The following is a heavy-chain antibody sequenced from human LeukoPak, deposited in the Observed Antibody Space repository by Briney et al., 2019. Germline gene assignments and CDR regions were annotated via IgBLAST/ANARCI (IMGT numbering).Heavy chain of an antibody. Sequence: SETLSLTCTVSGGSISSYYWSWIRQPAGKGLEWIGRIYTSGSTNYNPSLKSRVTMSVDTSKNQFSLKLSSVTAADTAVYYCASFYGSGSYSPAGWFDPWGQGTLVTVSS. J-gene: IGHJ5*02. CDR3: ASFYGSGSYSPAGWFDP. CDR1: GGSISSYY. CDR2: IYTSGST. D-gene: IGHD3-10*01. V-gene: IGHV4-4*07.